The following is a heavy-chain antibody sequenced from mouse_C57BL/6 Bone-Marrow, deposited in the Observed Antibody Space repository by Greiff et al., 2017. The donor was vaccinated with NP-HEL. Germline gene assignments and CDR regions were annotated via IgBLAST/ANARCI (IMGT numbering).Heavy chain of an antibody. CDR1: GYTFTSYW. D-gene: IGHD2-5*01. Sequence: QVQLQQPGAELVMPGASVKLSCKASGYTFTSYWMHWVKQRPGQGLEWIGEIDPSDSYTNYNQKFKGKSTLTVDKSSSTAYMQLSSLTSEDSAVYYCARWAYYSNYCYAMDYWGQGTSVTVSS. J-gene: IGHJ4*01. CDR2: IDPSDSYT. CDR3: ARWAYYSNYCYAMDY. V-gene: IGHV1-69*01.